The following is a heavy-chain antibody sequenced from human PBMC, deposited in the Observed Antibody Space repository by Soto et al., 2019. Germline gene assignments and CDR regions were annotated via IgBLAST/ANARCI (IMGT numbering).Heavy chain of an antibody. CDR3: ARDQDYYDSSGSLGY. V-gene: IGHV3-30-3*01. J-gene: IGHJ4*02. D-gene: IGHD3-22*01. CDR1: GLTFSSYA. CDR2: ISYDGSNK. Sequence: PGGSLRLSCAASGLTFSSYAMHWVRQAPGKGLEWVAVISYDGSNKYYADSVKGRFTISRDNSKNTLYLQMNSLRAEDTAVYYCARDQDYYDSSGSLGYWGQGTLVTVSS.